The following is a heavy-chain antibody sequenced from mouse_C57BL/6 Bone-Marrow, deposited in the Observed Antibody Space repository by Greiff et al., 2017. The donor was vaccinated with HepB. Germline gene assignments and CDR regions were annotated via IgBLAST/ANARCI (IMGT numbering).Heavy chain of an antibody. CDR2: IRNKANNHAT. Sequence: EVKLVESGGGLVQPGGSMKLSCAASGFTFSDAWMDWVRQSPEKGLEWVAEIRNKANNHATYYAESVKGRFTISRDDSKSSVYLQMNSLRAEDTGIYYCTRIPITTVVATDFDVWGTGTTVTVSS. V-gene: IGHV6-6*01. CDR3: TRIPITTVVATDFDV. J-gene: IGHJ1*03. CDR1: GFTFSDAW. D-gene: IGHD1-1*01.